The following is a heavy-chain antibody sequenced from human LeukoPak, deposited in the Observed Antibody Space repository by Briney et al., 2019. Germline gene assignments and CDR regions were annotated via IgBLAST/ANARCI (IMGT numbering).Heavy chain of an antibody. D-gene: IGHD3-22*01. J-gene: IGHJ4*02. Sequence: ASMKVSCKASGYTFTGYYMHWVRQAPGQGLEWMGWINPNSGGTNYAQKFQGRVTMTRDTSISTAYMELSRLRSDDTAVYYCARGTYYYDSSGYYHLPGYWGQGTLVTVSS. CDR2: INPNSGGT. CDR1: GYTFTGYY. CDR3: ARGTYYYDSSGYYHLPGY. V-gene: IGHV1-2*02.